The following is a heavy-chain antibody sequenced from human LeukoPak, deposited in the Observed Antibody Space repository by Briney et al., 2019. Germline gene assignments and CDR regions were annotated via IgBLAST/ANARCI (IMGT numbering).Heavy chain of an antibody. CDR1: GFTFSSYS. V-gene: IGHV3-21*01. J-gene: IGHJ4*02. CDR3: ARHRKPPYSSSWYPYYFDY. Sequence: GGSLRLSCAASGFTFSSYSMNWVRQAPGKGLEWVSSISSSSSYIYYADSVKGRFTISRDNSKNSLYLQMNSLRAEDTAVYYCARHRKPPYSSSWYPYYFDYWGQGTLVTVSS. CDR2: ISSSSSYI. D-gene: IGHD6-13*01.